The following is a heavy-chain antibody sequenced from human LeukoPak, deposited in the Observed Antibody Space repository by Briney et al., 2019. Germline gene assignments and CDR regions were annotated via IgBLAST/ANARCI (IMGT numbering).Heavy chain of an antibody. CDR1: GGTFSSYA. D-gene: IGHD2-2*01. CDR2: IIPIFGTA. V-gene: IGHV1-69*01. Sequence: ALVKVSCKASGGTFSSYAVSWVRQAPGQGLEWMGGIIPIFGTANYAQKFQGRVTITADESTSTAYMELSSLRSEDTAVYYCARTEVVPAYRGVGWFDPWGQGTLVTVSS. CDR3: ARTEVVPAYRGVGWFDP. J-gene: IGHJ5*02.